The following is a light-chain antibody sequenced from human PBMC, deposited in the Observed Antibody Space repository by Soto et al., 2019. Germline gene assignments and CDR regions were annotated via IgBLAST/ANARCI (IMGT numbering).Light chain of an antibody. CDR2: WAS. V-gene: IGKV4-1*01. CDR1: QSVLYSSNNKNY. CDR3: QQYYSTPRT. J-gene: IGKJ1*01. Sequence: DIVMTQSPDSLAVSLGERATINCKSSQSVLYSSNNKNYLAWYQQKPGQPPKLLIYWASTRESGVPDRFSGSGSGTDFTLTISSLQAEDGAVYYCQQYYSTPRTFGPGTKVEI.